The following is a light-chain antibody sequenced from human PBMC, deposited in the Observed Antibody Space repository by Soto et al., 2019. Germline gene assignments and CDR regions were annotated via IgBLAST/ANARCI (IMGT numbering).Light chain of an antibody. CDR3: QQYYSTPQT. Sequence: DIVMTQSPASLAVSLGERATINCKSSQSVLYSSNNKNYLAWYQQKPGQPPRLLISWASTRESGVPDRFSGSGSGTDFTLTISTLQAEDVAVYYCQQYYSTPQTFGQGTKVEIK. CDR1: QSVLYSSNNKNY. CDR2: WAS. V-gene: IGKV4-1*01. J-gene: IGKJ1*01.